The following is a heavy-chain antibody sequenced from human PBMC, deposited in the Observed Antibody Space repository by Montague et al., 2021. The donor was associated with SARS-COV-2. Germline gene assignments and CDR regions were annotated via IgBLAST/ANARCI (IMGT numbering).Heavy chain of an antibody. J-gene: IGHJ4*02. D-gene: IGHD3-22*01. Sequence: SETLSLTCTVSGGSISSSSYYWGWIRQPPGKGLEWIGSIYYSGSTYYXXXLKSRVTISVDTSKNQFSLKLSSVTAADTAVYYCAREGRWLSRGSYYFDYWGQGTLVTVSS. CDR2: IYYSGST. CDR1: GGSISSSSYY. V-gene: IGHV4-39*07. CDR3: AREGRWLSRGSYYFDY.